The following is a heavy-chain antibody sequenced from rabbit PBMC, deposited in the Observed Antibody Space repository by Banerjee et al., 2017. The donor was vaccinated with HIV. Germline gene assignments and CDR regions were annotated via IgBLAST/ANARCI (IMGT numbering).Heavy chain of an antibody. D-gene: IGHD4-1*01. V-gene: IGHV1S45*01. J-gene: IGHJ4*01. CDR3: ARDLAGVIGWNFNL. CDR2: INSSSGNT. CDR1: GFSFSSKYV. Sequence: QEQLEESGGDLVKPEGSLTLTCTASGFSFSSKYVMSWVRQAPGKGLEWIACINSSSGNTVYATWAKGRFTITRSTSQNTVTLQMTSLTAADTASYFCARDLAGVIGWNFNLWGPGTLVTVS.